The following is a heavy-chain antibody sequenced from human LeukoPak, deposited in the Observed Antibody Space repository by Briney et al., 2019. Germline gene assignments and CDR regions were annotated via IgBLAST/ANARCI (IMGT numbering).Heavy chain of an antibody. D-gene: IGHD6-19*01. CDR3: ASSTSGWYNGNDY. CDR1: GGSISSKSYY. Sequence: PSETLSLTCTVSGGSISSKSYYWGWIRQPPGKGLEWIGSVYYTGNTYYNPSLKSRVTISLDTSKNHSSLNLSSVTAADTAVYFCASSTSGWYNGNDYWGQGTLVTVSS. V-gene: IGHV4-39*02. J-gene: IGHJ4*02. CDR2: VYYTGNT.